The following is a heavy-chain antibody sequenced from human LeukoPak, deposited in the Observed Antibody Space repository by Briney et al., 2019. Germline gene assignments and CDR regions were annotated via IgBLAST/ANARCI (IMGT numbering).Heavy chain of an antibody. V-gene: IGHV4-4*08. CDR2: IYTSGST. CDR3: ARRRFLRGPDVVNPFDY. J-gene: IGHJ4*02. Sequence: PSETLSLTCTVSGDSISGFYWSWIRQAAGKGLEWIGHIYTSGSTNYNPSLKSRVTISVDTSKNQFSLKLSSVTAADTAVYYCARRRFLRGPDVVNPFDYWGQGTLVTVSS. D-gene: IGHD5/OR15-5a*01. CDR1: GDSISGFY.